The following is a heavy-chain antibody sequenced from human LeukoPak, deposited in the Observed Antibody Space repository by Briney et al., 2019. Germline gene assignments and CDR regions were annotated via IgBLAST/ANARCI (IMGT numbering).Heavy chain of an antibody. J-gene: IGHJ6*03. V-gene: IGHV3-23*01. CDR3: AKGHGWEASYYYYMDV. CDR2: IFPSGGEI. CDR1: GFTFSTFA. D-gene: IGHD1-26*01. Sequence: GGSLRLSCAASGFTFSTFAMIWVRQPPGKGLEWVSSIFPSGGEIHYADSVRGRFTISRDNSKNTLYLKMNSLRAEDTAVYYCAKGHGWEASYYYYMDVWGKGTTVTVSS.